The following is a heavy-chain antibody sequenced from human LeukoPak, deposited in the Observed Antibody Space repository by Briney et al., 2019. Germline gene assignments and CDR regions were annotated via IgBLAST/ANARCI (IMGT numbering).Heavy chain of an antibody. J-gene: IGHJ4*02. CDR2: IRYDGSNK. D-gene: IGHD1-26*01. V-gene: IGHV3-30*02. CDR1: GFTFSSYG. CDR3: AKFKWDLQPNFDY. Sequence: PGGSLRLSCAASGFTFSSYGMHWVRQAPGKGLEWVAFIRYDGSNKYYADSVKGRFTISRDNSKNTLYLQMNSLRAEDTAVYYCAKFKWDLQPNFDYWGQGTLVTVSS.